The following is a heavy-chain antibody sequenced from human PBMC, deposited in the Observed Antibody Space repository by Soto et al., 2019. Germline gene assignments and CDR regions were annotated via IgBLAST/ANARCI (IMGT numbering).Heavy chain of an antibody. CDR2: IYPGDSDT. CDR3: ARLSAANSYYDILTGDNWFDP. CDR1: GYSFTSYW. D-gene: IGHD3-9*01. J-gene: IGHJ5*02. Sequence: PGESLRISCKGSGYSFTSYWIGWVRQMPGKGLEWMGIIYPGDSDTRYSPSFQGQVTISADKSISTAYLQWSSLKASDTAMYYCARLSAANSYYDILTGDNWFDPWGQGTLVTVSS. V-gene: IGHV5-51*01.